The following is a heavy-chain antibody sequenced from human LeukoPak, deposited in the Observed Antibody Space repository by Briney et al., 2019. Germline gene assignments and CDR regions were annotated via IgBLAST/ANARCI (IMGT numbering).Heavy chain of an antibody. Sequence: GGSLRLSCAASGLTFSDYYMTWIRQAPGKGLEWVSHIAHSGNGMWYADAVKGRFTISRDNAKNLLFLQMGSLRAEDTAVYYCARGHYEMGVWGQGTTVIVSS. CDR3: ARGHYEMGV. J-gene: IGHJ6*02. CDR1: GLTFSDYY. CDR2: IAHSGNGM. V-gene: IGHV3-11*01.